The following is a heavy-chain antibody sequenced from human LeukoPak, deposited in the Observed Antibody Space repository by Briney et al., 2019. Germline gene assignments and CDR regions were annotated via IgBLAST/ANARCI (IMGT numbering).Heavy chain of an antibody. CDR1: GFTFDDYA. CDR2: ISWNSGSI. D-gene: IGHD2-15*01. J-gene: IGHJ4*02. V-gene: IGHV3-9*01. Sequence: GGALRLSCAASGFTFDDYAMHWGRQAPGEGLEGGSGISWNSGSIGYADSVKGRFTISRDNAKNSLYLQMNSLRAEDTALYYCAKPQKYCSGGSCYVDYWGQGTLVTVSS. CDR3: AKPQKYCSGGSCYVDY.